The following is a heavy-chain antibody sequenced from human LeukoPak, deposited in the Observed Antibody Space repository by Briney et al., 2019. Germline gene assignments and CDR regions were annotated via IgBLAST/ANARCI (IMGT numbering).Heavy chain of an antibody. V-gene: IGHV3-74*01. D-gene: IGHD1-26*01. CDR2: INNDGRST. Sequence: GGSLRLSCAASGFSFSSYWMHWVRQAPGKGLVGVSRINNDGRSTNYADSVKGRFTISRDNAKNTLYLQMNSLRAEDTAVYYCARCQWELLSAFDIWGQGTMVTVSS. J-gene: IGHJ3*02. CDR1: GFSFSSYW. CDR3: ARCQWELLSAFDI.